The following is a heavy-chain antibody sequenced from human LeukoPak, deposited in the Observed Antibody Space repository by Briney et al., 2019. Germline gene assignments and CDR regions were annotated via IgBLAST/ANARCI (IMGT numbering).Heavy chain of an antibody. CDR1: GFTFSSYW. V-gene: IGHV3-7*01. Sequence: GGSLRLSCAASGFTFSSYWMSWVRQAPGKGLEWVANIKQDGSEKYYVDSVKGRFTISRDNSKNTLHLQMNSLKAEDTAVYYCARRNGQDIVATFRRRYYFDYWGQGTLVTVSS. D-gene: IGHD5-12*01. CDR2: IKQDGSEK. CDR3: ARRNGQDIVATFRRRYYFDY. J-gene: IGHJ4*02.